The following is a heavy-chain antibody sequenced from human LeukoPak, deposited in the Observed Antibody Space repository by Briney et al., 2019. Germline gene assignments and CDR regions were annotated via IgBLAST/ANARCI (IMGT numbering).Heavy chain of an antibody. CDR3: AKDDAWLRFGE. CDR2: ISGSGGST. Sequence: GGSLRLSCAASGFTFSSYAMSWVRQAPGKGLEWVSAISGSGGSTYYADSVKGRFTISRDNSKNMLYLEVISLTADDTAVYYCAKDDAWLRFGEWSQGTLVTVSS. CDR1: GFTFSSYA. J-gene: IGHJ4*02. V-gene: IGHV3-23*01. D-gene: IGHD3-10*01.